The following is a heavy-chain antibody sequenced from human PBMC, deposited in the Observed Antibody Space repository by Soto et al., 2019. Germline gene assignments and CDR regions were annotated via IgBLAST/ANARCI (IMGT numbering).Heavy chain of an antibody. J-gene: IGHJ4*01. CDR2: NNPRGGKT. D-gene: IGHD3-10*01. V-gene: IGHV1-46*01. CDR1: GYTFTSYY. CDR3: ARVFPLGLNGSGSAASLDFGN. Sequence: GASVKASCKASGYTFTSYYMHWVPQAPVQGHEWMGKNNPRGGKTSYEQKLQGRVTMTRDPSTSTVYLELSSLRSDHTAVYYCARVFPLGLNGSGSAASLDFGNWGQESL.